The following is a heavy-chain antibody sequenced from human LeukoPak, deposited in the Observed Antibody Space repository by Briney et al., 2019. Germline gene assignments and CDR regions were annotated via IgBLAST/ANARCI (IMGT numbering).Heavy chain of an antibody. D-gene: IGHD2-15*01. CDR3: ARDRSLRLSRSDAFDI. Sequence: GGSLRLSCAASGFTFSTYWMSWVRQAPGKGLEWVSSISSSSSYIYYADSVKGRFTISRDNAKNSLYLQMNSLRAEDTAVYYCARDRSLRLSRSDAFDIWGQGTMVTVSS. CDR2: ISSSSSYI. J-gene: IGHJ3*02. V-gene: IGHV3-21*01. CDR1: GFTFSTYW.